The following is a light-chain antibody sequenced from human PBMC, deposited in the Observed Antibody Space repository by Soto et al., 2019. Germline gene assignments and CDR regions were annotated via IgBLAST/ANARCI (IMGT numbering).Light chain of an antibody. CDR1: SSNIGSNT. Sequence: QAVVTQPPSASGTPGQRVTISCSGSSSNIGSNTVKWYQQLPGTAPKLLIYHNNQRPSGVPDRFSGSQSGTSASLAISGLQSEDEADYYCATWDDSLNGVIFGGGTKLTVL. CDR2: HNN. J-gene: IGLJ2*01. CDR3: ATWDDSLNGVI. V-gene: IGLV1-44*01.